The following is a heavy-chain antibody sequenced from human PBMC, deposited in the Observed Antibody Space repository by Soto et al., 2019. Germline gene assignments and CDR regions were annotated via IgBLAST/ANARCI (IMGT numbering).Heavy chain of an antibody. V-gene: IGHV1-18*01. CDR2: ISAYNGNT. Sequence: ASAKVSCKACGYTFTSYGRRCVRQANGQWLEWMGWISAYNGNTNYAQKLQGRVTMTTDTSTSTAYMELRSLRSDDTAVYYCARVGGHSSGWYYFDYWGQGTLVTVSS. CDR1: GYTFTSYG. CDR3: ARVGGHSSGWYYFDY. D-gene: IGHD6-19*01. J-gene: IGHJ4*02.